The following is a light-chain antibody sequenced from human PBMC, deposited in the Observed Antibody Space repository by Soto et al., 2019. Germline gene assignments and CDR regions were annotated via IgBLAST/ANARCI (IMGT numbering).Light chain of an antibody. CDR3: SSYTNKNSYIL. CDR1: SSDVGGYNY. Sequence: QSALTQPASVSGSPGQSITISCTGTSSDVGGYNYVSWYQQHPGKVPKLMIYEVSNRPSGVSDRFSGSKSGNTASLTISGLQAEDEADYYCSSYTNKNSYILFGGGTKLTVL. J-gene: IGLJ2*01. CDR2: EVS. V-gene: IGLV2-14*01.